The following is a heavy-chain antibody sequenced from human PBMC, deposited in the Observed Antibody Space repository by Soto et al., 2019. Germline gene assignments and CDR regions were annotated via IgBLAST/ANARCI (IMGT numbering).Heavy chain of an antibody. CDR2: ISAYNGNT. J-gene: IGHJ3*02. V-gene: IGHV1-18*01. Sequence: QVQLVQSGAEVKKPGASVKVSCKASGYTFTSYGISWVRQAPGQGHEWMGWISAYNGNTNYAQKHQGRVTMTTDTSTSTAYMELRSLRSDDTAVYYCARFRSGWWPHDAFDIWGQGTMVTVSS. CDR1: GYTFTSYG. CDR3: ARFRSGWWPHDAFDI. D-gene: IGHD6-19*01.